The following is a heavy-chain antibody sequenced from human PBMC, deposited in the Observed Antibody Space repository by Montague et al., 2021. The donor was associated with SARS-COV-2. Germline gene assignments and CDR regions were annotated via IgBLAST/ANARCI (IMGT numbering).Heavy chain of an antibody. D-gene: IGHD3-22*01. CDR2: IYYSGST. V-gene: IGHV4-31*03. Sequence: TLSLTCTVSGGSISSGGYYWSWIRQHPGKGLEWIGYIYYSGSTYYNPSLRSRVTISVDTSKNQFSLKLSSVTAADTAVYYCARARITMIVVVNAFDIWGQGTMVTVSS. J-gene: IGHJ3*02. CDR1: GGSISSGGYY. CDR3: ARARITMIVVVNAFDI.